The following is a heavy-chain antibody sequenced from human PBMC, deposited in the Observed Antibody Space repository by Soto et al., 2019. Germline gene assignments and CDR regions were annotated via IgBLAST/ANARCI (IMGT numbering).Heavy chain of an antibody. V-gene: IGHV3-23*01. D-gene: IGHD6-6*01. J-gene: IGHJ5*02. CDR3: AKDVGDYISSSVYNWFDP. Sequence: GGSLRLSCAASGFTFSSYAMSWVRQAPGKGLEWVSAISGSGGSTYYADFVKGRFTISRDNSKNTLYLQMNSLRAEDTAVYYCAKDVGDYISSSVYNWFDPWGQGTLVTSPQ. CDR2: ISGSGGST. CDR1: GFTFSSYA.